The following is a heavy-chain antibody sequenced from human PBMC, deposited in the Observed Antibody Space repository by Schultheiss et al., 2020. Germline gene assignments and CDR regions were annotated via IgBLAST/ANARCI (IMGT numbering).Heavy chain of an antibody. V-gene: IGHV4-61*02. Sequence: SETLSLTCTVSGGSISSGSYYWSWIRQPAGKGLEWIGRIYTSGNTNYNASLKSRVTISVDTSKNQFSLKLSSVTAADTAVYYCARFWSGNLLRYYMDVWGKGTTVTVSS. CDR2: IYTSGNT. CDR1: GGSISSGSYY. J-gene: IGHJ6*03. D-gene: IGHD3-3*01. CDR3: ARFWSGNLLRYYMDV.